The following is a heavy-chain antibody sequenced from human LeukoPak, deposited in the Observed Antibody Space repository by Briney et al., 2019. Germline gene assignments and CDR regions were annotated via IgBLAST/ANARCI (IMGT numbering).Heavy chain of an antibody. CDR2: IYPGDSDT. D-gene: IGHD3-10*01. Sequence: GESLKISCKGSGYSFTSYWIGWVRQMPGKGLGWRGIIYPGDSDTRYSPSFQGQVTISADKSISTAYLQWSSLKASDTAMYYCARLNLMVRGVMGWFDPWGQGTLVTVSS. J-gene: IGHJ5*02. CDR1: GYSFTSYW. V-gene: IGHV5-51*01. CDR3: ARLNLMVRGVMGWFDP.